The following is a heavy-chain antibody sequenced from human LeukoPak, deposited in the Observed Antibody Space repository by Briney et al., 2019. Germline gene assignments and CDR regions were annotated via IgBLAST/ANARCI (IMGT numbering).Heavy chain of an antibody. CDR1: GYTFTSYA. CDR2: INTNTGNP. Sequence: ASVKVSCKASGYTFTSYAMNWVRQAPGQGLEWMGWINTNTGNPTYAQGFTGRFVFSLDTSVSTAYLQISSLKAEDTAVYYRAREGNDCSGGSCYSVPFDPWGQGTLVTVSS. J-gene: IGHJ5*02. V-gene: IGHV7-4-1*02. CDR3: AREGNDCSGGSCYSVPFDP. D-gene: IGHD2-15*01.